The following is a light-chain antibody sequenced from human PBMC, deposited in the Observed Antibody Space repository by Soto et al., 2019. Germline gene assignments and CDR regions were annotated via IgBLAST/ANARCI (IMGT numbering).Light chain of an antibody. J-gene: IGKJ5*01. CDR1: QSVESY. V-gene: IGKV3-11*01. CDR2: GAS. CDR3: QQRDSWPIT. Sequence: EIVLTQSPASLSLTPGERATLSCRASQSVESYLVWYQQKPGQAPRLLIFGASNRATGIPARFSGSGSGTDFTLTINSLEPDDFAVYYCQQRDSWPITFGHGARLEI.